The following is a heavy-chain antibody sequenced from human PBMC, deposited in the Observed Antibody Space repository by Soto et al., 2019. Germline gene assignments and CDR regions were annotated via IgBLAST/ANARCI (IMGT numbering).Heavy chain of an antibody. CDR2: ISGGGVST. CDR1: EFAFSTYA. J-gene: IGHJ4*02. CDR3: AKILDTAGLGY. V-gene: IGHV3-23*01. Sequence: EVRLLESEGGLVQPGESLRLSCAASEFAFSTYAMSWVRQAPGKGLEWVSSISGGGVSTYYADSVRGRFTISRDNSKSTLYLQMNSLGAEDTALYYCAKILDTAGLGYWGQGTLVTVSS. D-gene: IGHD5-18*01.